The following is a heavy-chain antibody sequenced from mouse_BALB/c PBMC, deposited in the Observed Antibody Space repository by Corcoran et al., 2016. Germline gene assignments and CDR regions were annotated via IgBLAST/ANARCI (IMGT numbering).Heavy chain of an antibody. Sequence: EVLLQQSGPELVKPGASVKIPCKASGYTFTDYNMDWVKQSHGKSLEWIGDINPNNGGTIYNQKFKGKATLTVDKSSSTTYMELRSLTSEDTAVYYCARSRSWFAYWGQGTLVTVSA. CDR1: GYTFTDYN. V-gene: IGHV1-18*01. J-gene: IGHJ3*01. CDR3: ARSRSWFAY. CDR2: INPNNGGT. D-gene: IGHD1-1*01.